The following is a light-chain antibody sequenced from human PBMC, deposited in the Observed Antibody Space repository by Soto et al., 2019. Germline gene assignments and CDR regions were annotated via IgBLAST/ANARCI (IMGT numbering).Light chain of an antibody. J-gene: IGKJ1*01. CDR1: QTISSW. Sequence: DIQMTHAPSTMSGSVGDRGTITCRASQTISSWLAWYQQKPGKAPKLLIYKASTLKSGVQSRFSGXVPGTEFTLTISSLQTDDLATYYCQHHNSYSEASGQGTKV. CDR3: QHHNSYSEA. CDR2: KAS. V-gene: IGKV1-5*03.